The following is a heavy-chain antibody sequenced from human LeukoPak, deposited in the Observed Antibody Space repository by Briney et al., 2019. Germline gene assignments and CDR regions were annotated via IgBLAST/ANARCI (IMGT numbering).Heavy chain of an antibody. CDR3: ARDSGTRGYSYGKHWYFDL. CDR1: GGSLSGYY. Sequence: SETLSLTCAVYGGSLSGYYWSWIRQPPGKGPEWIGEINHSGSTNYNPSLKSRVTISVDTSKNQFSLKLSSVTAADTAVYYCARDSGTRGYSYGKHWYFDLWGRGTLVTVSS. CDR2: INHSGST. V-gene: IGHV4-34*01. D-gene: IGHD5-18*01. J-gene: IGHJ2*01.